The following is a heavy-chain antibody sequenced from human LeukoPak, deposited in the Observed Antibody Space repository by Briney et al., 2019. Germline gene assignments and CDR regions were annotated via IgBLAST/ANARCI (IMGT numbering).Heavy chain of an antibody. J-gene: IGHJ5*01. D-gene: IGHD2-21*01. CDR1: GYSFTRFY. CDR2: INPSDDST. CDR3: AREFYSGSGFDS. Sequence: GASVKVSCKASGYSFTRFYMHWVRQAPGQGLEWMAMINPSDDSTSYAQKFQGRVTVTGDTSTGTAYMDLSSLTSVDTAVYYCAREFYSGSGFDSWGQGTLVTVSS. V-gene: IGHV1-46*01.